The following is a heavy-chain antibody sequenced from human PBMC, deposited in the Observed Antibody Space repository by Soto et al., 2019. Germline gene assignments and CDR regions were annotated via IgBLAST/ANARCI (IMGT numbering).Heavy chain of an antibody. CDR2: INPYNGNT. CDR3: ARDWFGIDY. CDR1: GYTFTSDG. Sequence: QVQLLQSGAEVKKPGASVKVSCKASGYTFTSDGISWVRQAPGQGLEWMGWINPYNGNTNYAQKPQGRVTMTTDTYTNTDYIERRSLGSDDTAVYYCARDWFGIDYWGQGTLVTVSS. J-gene: IGHJ4*02. V-gene: IGHV1-18*01. D-gene: IGHD3-16*01.